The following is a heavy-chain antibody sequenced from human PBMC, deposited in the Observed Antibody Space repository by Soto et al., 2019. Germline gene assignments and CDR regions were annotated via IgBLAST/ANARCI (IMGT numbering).Heavy chain of an antibody. CDR1: GGTFSSYA. CDR2: IIPISETT. D-gene: IGHD2-2*01. CDR3: ARSQGSSTSLEIYYYSYSGMDV. Sequence: QVQLVQSGAEVKKPGSSVKVSCKASGGTFSSYAISWVRQAPGQGLEWMGGIIPISETTNYAQKFQGRVTITADESKSTAYMGLSSLRSEDTAVYYCARSQGSSTSLEIYYYSYSGMDVWGQGTTVTVSS. V-gene: IGHV1-69*01. J-gene: IGHJ6*02.